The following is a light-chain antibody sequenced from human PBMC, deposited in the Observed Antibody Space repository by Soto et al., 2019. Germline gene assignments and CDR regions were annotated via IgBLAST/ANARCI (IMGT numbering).Light chain of an antibody. V-gene: IGLV2-23*02. CDR1: SSDVGSYNL. CDR2: EVS. J-gene: IGLJ2*01. Sequence: QSALTQPASVSGSPGQSITISCTRTSSDVGSYNLVSWYQQHPGKAPKLMIYEVSKRPSGVSNRFSGSKSGNTAYLTISGLQAEDEADYYCCSYAGSSAVPHVVFGGGTQLTVL. CDR3: CSYAGSSAVPHVV.